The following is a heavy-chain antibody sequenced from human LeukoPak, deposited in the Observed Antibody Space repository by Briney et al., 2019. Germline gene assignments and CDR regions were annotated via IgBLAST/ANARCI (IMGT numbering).Heavy chain of an antibody. D-gene: IGHD3-16*01. CDR3: ARDRGHPERGPEYYFDC. Sequence: SVKVSCKASGGTFSSYAISWVRQAPGQGLEWMGGIIPIFGTANYARKFQGRVTITTDESTSTAYMELSSLRSEDTAVYYCARDRGHPERGPEYYFDCWVQGTLVTVSS. J-gene: IGHJ4*02. CDR2: IIPIFGTA. V-gene: IGHV1-69*05. CDR1: GGTFSSYA.